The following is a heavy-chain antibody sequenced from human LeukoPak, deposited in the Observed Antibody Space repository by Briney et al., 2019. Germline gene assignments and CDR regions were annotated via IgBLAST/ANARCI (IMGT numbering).Heavy chain of an antibody. D-gene: IGHD2-15*01. J-gene: IGHJ4*02. Sequence: RSSETLSLTCAVYGGSFSGYYWSWIRQPPGKGLEWIGEINHSGSTNYIPSLKSRVTISVDTSKNQFSLKLSSVTAADTAVYYCARGCESGGSCYSTFDYWGQGTLVTVSS. CDR3: ARGCESGGSCYSTFDY. V-gene: IGHV4-34*01. CDR1: GGSFSGYY. CDR2: INHSGST.